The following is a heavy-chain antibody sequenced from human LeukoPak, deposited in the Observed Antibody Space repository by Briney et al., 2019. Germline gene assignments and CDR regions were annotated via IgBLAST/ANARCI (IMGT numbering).Heavy chain of an antibody. Sequence: SETLSLTCAVYGGSFSGYYWSWIRQPPGKGLEWIGEINHSGSTNYNPSLKSRVTISVDTSKNQFSLKLSSVTAADTAVYYCAKDAPDYYDSSGYYYGSYWGQGTLVTVSS. CDR1: GGSFSGYY. CDR2: INHSGST. D-gene: IGHD3-22*01. CDR3: AKDAPDYYDSSGYYYGSY. J-gene: IGHJ4*02. V-gene: IGHV4-34*01.